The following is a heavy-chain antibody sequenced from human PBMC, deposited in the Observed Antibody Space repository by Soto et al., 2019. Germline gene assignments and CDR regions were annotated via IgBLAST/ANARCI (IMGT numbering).Heavy chain of an antibody. V-gene: IGHV3-33*01. CDR3: ARDRATVTTGNFYYGVDV. D-gene: IGHD4-17*01. J-gene: IGHJ6*02. CDR2: IWYDGSNK. Sequence: QVHLVESGGGVVQPGTSLRLSCAASGFTFRSYGMHWVRQAPGKGLEWVAIIWYDGSNKNYVDSVKGRFTISRDNSKNTLYLQMSSLRAEDTAMYYCARDRATVTTGNFYYGVDVWGQGTTVTVSS. CDR1: GFTFRSYG.